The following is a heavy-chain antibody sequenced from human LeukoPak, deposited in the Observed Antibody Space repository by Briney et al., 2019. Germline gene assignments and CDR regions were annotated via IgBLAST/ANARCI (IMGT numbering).Heavy chain of an antibody. CDR1: GFTFSSYS. CDR3: AREVRGSYYTDY. D-gene: IGHD1-26*01. J-gene: IGHJ4*02. V-gene: IGHV3-21*01. CDR2: ISSSSYI. Sequence: PGGSLRLSCAASGFTFSSYSMNWVRQAPGKGLEWVSSISSSSYIYYADSVKGRFTISRDNAENSLYLQMNSLRAEDTAVYYCAREVRGSYYTDYWGQGTLVTVSS.